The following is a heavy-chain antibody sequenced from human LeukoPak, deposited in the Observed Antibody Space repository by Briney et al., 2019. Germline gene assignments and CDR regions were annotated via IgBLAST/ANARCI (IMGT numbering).Heavy chain of an antibody. J-gene: IGHJ4*02. Sequence: PSQTLSLTCTVSGGSISSGGYYWSWIRQPPGKGLEWIGYIYYSGSTNYNPSLKSRVTISVDTSKNQFSLKLSSVTAADPAVYYCARASSSSPDFDYWGQGTLVTVSS. CDR3: ARASSSSPDFDY. CDR1: GGSISSGGYY. CDR2: IYYSGST. V-gene: IGHV4-61*08. D-gene: IGHD6-13*01.